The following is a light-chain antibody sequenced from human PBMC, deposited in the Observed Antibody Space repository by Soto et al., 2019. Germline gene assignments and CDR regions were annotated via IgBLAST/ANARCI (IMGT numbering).Light chain of an antibody. Sequence: EIVLTQSPGTLSLSPGERATHSCRASQSVSSNYFAWYQQKPGQAPRLLIYGSSSRATGIPDRFSGSGSGTDFTLTISRLEPEDFAVYYCQQYRSSPPYTFGQGTQLEIE. V-gene: IGKV3-20*01. J-gene: IGKJ2*01. CDR1: QSVSSNY. CDR3: QQYRSSPPYT. CDR2: GSS.